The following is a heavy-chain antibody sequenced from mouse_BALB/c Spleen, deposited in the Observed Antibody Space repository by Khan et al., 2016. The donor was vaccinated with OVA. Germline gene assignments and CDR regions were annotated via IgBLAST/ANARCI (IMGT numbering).Heavy chain of an antibody. CDR2: INPSSGHT. CDR1: GYTFSNYW. Sequence: QVQLQQSGAELAKPGASVKMSCKASGYTFSNYWIHWVKQRPGQGLEWIGYINPSSGHTYYNQTFNDKATLTTDKSSSTAYMQLSSLTSEDSAVYYCARDRMDYWGQGTTLTVSS. J-gene: IGHJ2*01. V-gene: IGHV1-7*01. CDR3: ARDRMDY.